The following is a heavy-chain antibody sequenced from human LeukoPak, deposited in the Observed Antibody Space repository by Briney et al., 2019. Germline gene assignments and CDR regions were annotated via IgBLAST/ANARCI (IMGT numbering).Heavy chain of an antibody. CDR2: ISYTGTYI. J-gene: IGHJ4*02. V-gene: IGHV3-21*04. D-gene: IGHD1-26*01. Sequence: GGSLRLSCVGSGFTFGNYAMNWVRQAPGKGLEWVSSISYTGTYIYYADSVKGRFTISRDNAQNSLYLQMNSLRAEDTAIYYCVRDRGTYRPIDYWGQGTLVTVSS. CDR3: VRDRGTYRPIDY. CDR1: GFTFGNYA.